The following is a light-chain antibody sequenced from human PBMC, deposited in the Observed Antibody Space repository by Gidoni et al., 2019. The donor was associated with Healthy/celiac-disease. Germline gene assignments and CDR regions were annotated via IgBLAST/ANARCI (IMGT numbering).Light chain of an antibody. V-gene: IGKV1-39*01. CDR1: QSISSY. CDR3: QQSYSTPWT. Sequence: DIQMTQSPSSLSASVGDRVTITCRASQSISSYLNWYPQKPGKAPKLLIYAASSLQSGVPSRFGGSGSGTDFTLTISSLQPEDFATYYCQQSYSTPWTFGQGTKVEIK. CDR2: AAS. J-gene: IGKJ1*01.